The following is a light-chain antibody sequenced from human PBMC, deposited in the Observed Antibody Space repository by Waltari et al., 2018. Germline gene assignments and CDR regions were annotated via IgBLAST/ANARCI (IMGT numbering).Light chain of an antibody. CDR2: GAS. V-gene: IGKV3-20*01. CDR1: QSLTKRY. CDR3: QQYGSSILYT. Sequence: VLTQSPGTLSLSPGERATLSCRASQSLTKRYLAWYQQKPGQAPRLLIYGASSMAAGIPERFSGSGSGTDFTLTISRLEPEDFAVYYCQQYGSSILYTFGQGTKVEIK. J-gene: IGKJ2*01.